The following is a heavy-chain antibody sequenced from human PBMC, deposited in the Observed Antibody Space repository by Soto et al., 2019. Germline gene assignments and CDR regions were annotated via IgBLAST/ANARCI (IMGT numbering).Heavy chain of an antibody. CDR2: ISSSGSTI. D-gene: IGHD6-25*01. V-gene: IGHV3-11*01. CDR1: GFTFSDYY. J-gene: IGHJ6*02. CDR3: ARQSAAGRYYGMDV. Sequence: TGGSLRLSCAASGFTFSDYYMSWIRQAPGKGLEWVSYISSSGSTIYYADSVKGRFTISRDNAKNSLYLQMNSLRAEDTAVYYCARQSAAGRYYGMDVWGQGTTVTVSS.